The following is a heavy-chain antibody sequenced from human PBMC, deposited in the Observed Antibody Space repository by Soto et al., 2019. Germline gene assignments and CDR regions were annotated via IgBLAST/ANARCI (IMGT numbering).Heavy chain of an antibody. J-gene: IGHJ4*02. CDR1: GFSFRKYA. D-gene: IGHD3-3*01. Sequence: PGGSLRLSCAASGFSFRKYAMHWVRQAPGKGLEWVTVISTDGSIKYYIDSVKGRFTISRDNSKNTLYLQMNSLRPDDTAVYYCARDVRYCNYTDCWARGQGTLVTVSS. CDR2: ISTDGSIK. CDR3: ARDVRYCNYTDCWA. V-gene: IGHV3-30-3*01.